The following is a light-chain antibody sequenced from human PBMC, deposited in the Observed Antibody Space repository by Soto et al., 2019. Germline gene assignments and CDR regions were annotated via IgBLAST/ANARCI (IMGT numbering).Light chain of an antibody. CDR3: QQYHSAPQS. CDR1: QSVLYSPNNKNY. Sequence: DIVMTQSPDSLAVSLGERATINCKSSQSVLYSPNNKNYLAWYQQKPGQPPKLLIYWASTRESGVPDRFSGSGSGTDFTLTISSLQAEDVAFDYCQQYHSAPQSFGRGTKVEIK. J-gene: IGKJ1*01. V-gene: IGKV4-1*01. CDR2: WAS.